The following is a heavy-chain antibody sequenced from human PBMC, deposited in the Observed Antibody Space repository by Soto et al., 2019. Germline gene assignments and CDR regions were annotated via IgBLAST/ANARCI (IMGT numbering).Heavy chain of an antibody. CDR2: INPSGGST. Sequence: QVQLVQSGAEVKKPGASVKVSCKASGYTFTSYYMHWVRQAPGQGLEWMGIINPSGGSTSYAQKLQGRVTMTRDTSTSTVYMELSSLRSADTAVYYCAREECSGGSCYMRYYYYYGMDVWGQGTTVTVSS. CDR1: GYTFTSYY. V-gene: IGHV1-46*01. J-gene: IGHJ6*02. D-gene: IGHD2-15*01. CDR3: AREECSGGSCYMRYYYYYGMDV.